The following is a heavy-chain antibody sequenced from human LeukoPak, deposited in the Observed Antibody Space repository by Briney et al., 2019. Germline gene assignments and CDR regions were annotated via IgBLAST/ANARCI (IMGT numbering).Heavy chain of an antibody. Sequence: GGSLRLSCAAPGFTFSNYAMSWVRQAPGKGLEWVSAISGSGDTTTYADSVKGRFTISRDNSRNTLYLQMNSLRAEDTAVYHCAKNWGGFDYWGQGTLVTASS. D-gene: IGHD3-16*01. CDR2: ISGSGDTT. CDR3: AKNWGGFDY. CDR1: GFTFSNYA. V-gene: IGHV3-23*01. J-gene: IGHJ4*02.